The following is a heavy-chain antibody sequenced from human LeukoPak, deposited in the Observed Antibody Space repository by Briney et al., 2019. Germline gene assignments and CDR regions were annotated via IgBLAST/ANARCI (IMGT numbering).Heavy chain of an antibody. Sequence: GGSLTLSCAGSGFTFSSYAMHWVRQAPGKGLEWVAVISFDGSNKYYADSVKGRFTISRDNSKNTLYLQMNSLRAEETAVYYCATARVAGYYYYGMDVWGQGTTVTVSS. V-gene: IGHV3-30-3*01. J-gene: IGHJ6*02. CDR3: ATARVAGYYYYGMDV. CDR2: ISFDGSNK. D-gene: IGHD6-19*01. CDR1: GFTFSSYA.